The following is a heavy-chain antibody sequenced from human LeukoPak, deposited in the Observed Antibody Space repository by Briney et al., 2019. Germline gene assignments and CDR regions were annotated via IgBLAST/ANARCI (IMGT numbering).Heavy chain of an antibody. V-gene: IGHV1-2*02. Sequence: ASVKVSCKASGYTFTGYYMHWVRQAPGQGLEWMGWINPNSGGANYAQKFQGRATMTRDTSISTAYMELSRLRYDDMAVYYCARDYYDGAATNWFDPWGQGTLVTVSS. J-gene: IGHJ5*02. D-gene: IGHD3-3*01. CDR2: INPNSGGA. CDR3: ARDYYDGAATNWFDP. CDR1: GYTFTGYY.